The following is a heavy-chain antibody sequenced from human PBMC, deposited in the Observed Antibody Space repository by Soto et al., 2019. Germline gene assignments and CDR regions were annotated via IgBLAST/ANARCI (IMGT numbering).Heavy chain of an antibody. J-gene: IGHJ4*02. CDR2: IYYSGST. V-gene: IGHV4-31*03. CDR1: GCSISSGGYY. Sequence: PSETLSLTCPVSGCSISSGGYYWSWIRQHPGKGLEWIGYIYYSGSTYYNPSLKSRVTISVDTSKNQFSLKLSSVTAADTAVYYCARDGVGSSSSPFDYWGQGTLVTVSS. D-gene: IGHD6-6*01. CDR3: ARDGVGSSSSPFDY.